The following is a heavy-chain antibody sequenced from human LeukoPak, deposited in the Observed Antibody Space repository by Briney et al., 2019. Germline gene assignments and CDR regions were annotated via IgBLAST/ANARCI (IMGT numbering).Heavy chain of an antibody. J-gene: IGHJ4*02. Sequence: GGSLRLSCAASGFTFSSYAMSWVRQAPGKGLEWVSAISGSGGSTYYADSVKGRFTISRDNSKNTLYLQMNSLRAEDTAVYYCAKDPYDYYDSSGYYYSHGVDYWGQGTLVTVS. CDR1: GFTFSSYA. CDR3: AKDPYDYYDSSGYYYSHGVDY. D-gene: IGHD3-22*01. V-gene: IGHV3-23*01. CDR2: ISGSGGST.